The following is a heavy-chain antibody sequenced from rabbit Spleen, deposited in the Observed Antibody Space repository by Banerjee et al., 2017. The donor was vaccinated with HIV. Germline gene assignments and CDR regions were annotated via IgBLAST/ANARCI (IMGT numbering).Heavy chain of an antibody. D-gene: IGHD8-1*01. CDR1: GFSFSSNYW. CDR2: VYAGSSGST. CDR3: ARSDVSSYFWGLDL. Sequence: QEQLEESGGDLVQPEGSLTLTCTASGFSFSSNYWICWVRQAPGKGLEWIACVYAGSSGSTYYATWAKGRFTISKTSSTTVTLQMTSLTAADTATYFCARSDVSSYFWGLDLWGQGTLVTVS. J-gene: IGHJ3*01. V-gene: IGHV1S45*01.